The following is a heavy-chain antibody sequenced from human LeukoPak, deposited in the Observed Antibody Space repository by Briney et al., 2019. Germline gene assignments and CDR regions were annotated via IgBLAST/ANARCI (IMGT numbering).Heavy chain of an antibody. Sequence: GASLSLSCAASGFTFSSYWMHWVRQAPGKGLVWVSRINSDGSSTSYADSVQGRFTISRDNAKNTLYLQMNSLRAEDTAVYYCARGVWRDYYAFDIWGQGTMVTVSS. V-gene: IGHV3-74*01. CDR1: GFTFSSYW. CDR2: INSDGSST. J-gene: IGHJ3*02. CDR3: ARGVWRDYYAFDI. D-gene: IGHD3-3*01.